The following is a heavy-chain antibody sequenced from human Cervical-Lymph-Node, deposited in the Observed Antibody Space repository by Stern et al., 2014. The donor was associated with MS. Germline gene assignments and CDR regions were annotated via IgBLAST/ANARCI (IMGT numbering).Heavy chain of an antibody. CDR1: GYTFTYYY. V-gene: IGHV1-46*01. CDR3: ARSISEYAYGCDY. CDR2: INPSGGST. J-gene: IGHJ4*02. Sequence: MQLVESGAEVKKPGASVKVSCKASGYTFTYYYMHWVRQAPGQGLEWMGLINPSGGSTTYAQKFQGRVTLTRDTSTSTVYMELSSVRSDDTAVYYCARSISEYAYGCDYWGQGTLVTVSS. D-gene: IGHD3-16*01.